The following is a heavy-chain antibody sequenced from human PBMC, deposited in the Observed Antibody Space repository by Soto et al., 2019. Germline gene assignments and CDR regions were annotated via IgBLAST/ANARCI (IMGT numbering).Heavy chain of an antibody. CDR1: GYTFTDYA. CDR2: INAGNGKT. D-gene: IGHD1-1*01. V-gene: IGHV1-3*01. CDR3: ARGRWTQTATDYYLDY. J-gene: IGHJ4*02. Sequence: QVQLVQSGAEVKKPGASVKVSCKASGYTFTDYAIHWVRQAPGQRLEWMGWINAGNGKTKYSQNFQGRVTITRDTSASTDYMELSSLRSEDTAVYYCARGRWTQTATDYYLDYWGQGTLVTVSS.